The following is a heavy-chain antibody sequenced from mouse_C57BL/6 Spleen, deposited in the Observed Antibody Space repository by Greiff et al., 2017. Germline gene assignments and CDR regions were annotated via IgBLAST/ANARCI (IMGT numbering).Heavy chain of an antibody. CDR3: ARRGWDDAWFAY. D-gene: IGHD4-1*01. V-gene: IGHV5-9*01. Sequence: EVQLVESGGGLVKPGGSLKLSCAASGFTFSSYTMSWVRQTPEKRLEWVATISGGGGNTYYPDSVKGRFTISRDNAKNTLYLQMSSLRSEDTALYYCARRGWDDAWFAYWGQGTLVTVSA. CDR2: ISGGGGNT. CDR1: GFTFSSYT. J-gene: IGHJ3*01.